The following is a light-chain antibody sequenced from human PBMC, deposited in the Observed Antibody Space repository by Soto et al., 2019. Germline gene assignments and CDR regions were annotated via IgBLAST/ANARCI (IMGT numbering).Light chain of an antibody. CDR3: SSYTSSNTLV. Sequence: QSVLTQPASVSGSPGQSITISCSGTSEDVGGYNYVSWYQHHPGKAPKLMIYEVTNRPSGLSNRFSGSKSGSTASLTISGLQAEDEADYYCSSYTSSNTLVFGTGPRSPS. CDR2: EVT. J-gene: IGLJ1*01. CDR1: SEDVGGYNY. V-gene: IGLV2-14*01.